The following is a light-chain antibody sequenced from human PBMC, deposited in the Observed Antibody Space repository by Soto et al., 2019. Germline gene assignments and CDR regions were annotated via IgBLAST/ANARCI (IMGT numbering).Light chain of an antibody. CDR3: QQYQNVPT. CDR1: QEITTL. V-gene: IGKV1-33*01. CDR2: DAS. Sequence: DIQLTQSPSFLSASVGDSVTITCQASQEITTLLNWYHQRPGKAPKLLISDASILQEGVPSRFRGRGTGTRFGFAITSLQPEDVGRYYCQQYQNVPTFGQGTEVGI. J-gene: IGKJ2*01.